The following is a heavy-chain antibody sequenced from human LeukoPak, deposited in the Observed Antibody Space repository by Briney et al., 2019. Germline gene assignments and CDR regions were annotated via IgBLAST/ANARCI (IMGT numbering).Heavy chain of an antibody. D-gene: IGHD1-20*01. V-gene: IGHV3-48*01. Sequence: GGSLRLSCAASGFTFSSYNMNWVRQAPGKGLEWISYISNSRTTIYYADSVKGRFTISRDNAKSSLYLQMNSLRAEDTAVYYCARPGEGDNWNPWVVWGQGTLVTVSS. J-gene: IGHJ4*02. CDR2: ISNSRTTI. CDR1: GFTFSSYN. CDR3: ARPGEGDNWNPWVV.